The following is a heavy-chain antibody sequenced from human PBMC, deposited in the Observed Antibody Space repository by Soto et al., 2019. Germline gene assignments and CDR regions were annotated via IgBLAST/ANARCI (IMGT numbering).Heavy chain of an antibody. D-gene: IGHD5-18*01. CDR1: GFTFSSYW. Sequence: EVQLVESGGGLVQPGGSLRLSCAASGFTFSSYWMSWVRQAPGKGLEWVANIKQDGSEKYYVDSVKGRFTISRDNAKHSLYLQMNTLRAEDTAVYYCEGDPPVDTFDYWGQGTLVTVSS. J-gene: IGHJ4*02. CDR3: EGDPPVDTFDY. CDR2: IKQDGSEK. V-gene: IGHV3-7*01.